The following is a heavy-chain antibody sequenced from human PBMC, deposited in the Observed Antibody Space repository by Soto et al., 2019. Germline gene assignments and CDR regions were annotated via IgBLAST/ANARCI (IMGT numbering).Heavy chain of an antibody. CDR1: GFTFTSSA. D-gene: IGHD3-22*01. V-gene: IGHV1-58*01. CDR3: AADPLYYYDSSGPYAFDI. J-gene: IGHJ3*02. Sequence: SVKVSCKASGFTFTSSAVQWVRQARGQRLEWIGWIVVGSGNTDYAQKFQERVTITRDMSTSTAYMELSSLRSEDTAVYYCAADPLYYYDSSGPYAFDIWGQGTMVTVSS. CDR2: IVVGSGNT.